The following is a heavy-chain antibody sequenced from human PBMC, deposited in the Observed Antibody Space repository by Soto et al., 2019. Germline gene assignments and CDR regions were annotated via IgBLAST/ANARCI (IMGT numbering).Heavy chain of an antibody. CDR3: ARDGGGYCSGGSCYSMRFYYYYGMDV. J-gene: IGHJ6*02. D-gene: IGHD2-15*01. Sequence: ASVKVSRKASGYTFTSYAMHWVRQAPGQRLEWMGWINAGNGNTKYSQKFQGRVTITRDTSASTAYMELSSLRSEDTAVYYCARDGGGYCSGGSCYSMRFYYYYGMDVWGQGTTVTVSS. CDR1: GYTFTSYA. CDR2: INAGNGNT. V-gene: IGHV1-3*01.